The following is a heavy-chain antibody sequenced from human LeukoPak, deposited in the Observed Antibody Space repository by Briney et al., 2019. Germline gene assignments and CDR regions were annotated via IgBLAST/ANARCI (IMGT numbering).Heavy chain of an antibody. CDR3: EGSAGY. J-gene: IGHJ4*02. Sequence: GGSLRLSCAASGFTFSNSWMSWVRQAPGKGLEWVANIKKDGSEKYYVDSVKGRFTISRDNAKNSLYLQMNSLRVEDTAVYYREGSAGYWGQGTLVTVSS. D-gene: IGHD6-19*01. V-gene: IGHV3-7*01. CDR2: IKKDGSEK. CDR1: GFTFSNSW.